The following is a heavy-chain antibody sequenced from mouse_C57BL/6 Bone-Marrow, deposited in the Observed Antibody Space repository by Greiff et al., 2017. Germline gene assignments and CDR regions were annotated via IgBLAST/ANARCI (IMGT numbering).Heavy chain of an antibody. CDR2: IDPEAGET. J-gene: IGHJ2*01. V-gene: IGHV14-2*01. Sequence: VQLKESGAELVKPGASVKLSCTASGFNITDYYMNWVKQRTEQGLEWIGRIDPEAGETKYAPKFQGKATITADTSSNTAYLQLSSLTSYDTAVYDCATAAQATADYWGQGTTLTVSS. D-gene: IGHD3-2*02. CDR1: GFNITDYY. CDR3: ATAAQATADY.